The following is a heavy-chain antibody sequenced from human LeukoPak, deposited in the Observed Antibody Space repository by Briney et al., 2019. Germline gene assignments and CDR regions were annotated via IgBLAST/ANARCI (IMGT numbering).Heavy chain of an antibody. CDR3: ARDWSLRITGTTSNWFDP. CDR1: GFTFSSYG. Sequence: GGPLRLSCAASGFTFSSYGMHWVRQAPGKGLEWVAVIWYDGSNKYYADSVKGRFTISRDNSKNTLYLQMNSLRAEDTAVHYCARDWSLRITGTTSNWFDPWGQGTLVTVSS. V-gene: IGHV3-33*01. D-gene: IGHD1-7*01. CDR2: IWYDGSNK. J-gene: IGHJ5*02.